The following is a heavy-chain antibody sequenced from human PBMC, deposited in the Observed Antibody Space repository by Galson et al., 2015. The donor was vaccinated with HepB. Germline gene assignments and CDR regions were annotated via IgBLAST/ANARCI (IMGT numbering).Heavy chain of an antibody. J-gene: IGHJ4*02. CDR2: ISGSGGST. D-gene: IGHD2/OR15-2a*01. CDR1: GFTFSSYA. CDR3: AKRVNSGHYFDY. V-gene: IGHV3-23*01. Sequence: SLRLSCAASGFTFSSYAMSWVRQAPGKGLEWVSAISGSGGSTYYADSVKGRFTISRDNSKNTPYLQMNSLRAEDTAVYYCAKRVNSGHYFDYWGQGTLVTVSS.